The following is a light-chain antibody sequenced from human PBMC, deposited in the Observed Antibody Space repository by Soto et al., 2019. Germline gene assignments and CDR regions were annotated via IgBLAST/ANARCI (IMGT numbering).Light chain of an antibody. V-gene: IGKV1-5*01. J-gene: IGKJ4*01. CDR1: QNINTW. Sequence: DIPMTQSPSTLSASVGDRVTITCRARQNINTWLAWYQQKPGEAPKLLIYDASNLESAVPSRFSGSGSGTVSTLTLNSLQAEDFATYYCHRYGYYFGGGTKVEIK. CDR3: HRYGYY. CDR2: DAS.